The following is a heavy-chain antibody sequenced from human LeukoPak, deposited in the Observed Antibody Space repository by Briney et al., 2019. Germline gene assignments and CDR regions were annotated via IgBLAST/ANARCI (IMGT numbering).Heavy chain of an antibody. D-gene: IGHD3-22*01. J-gene: IGHJ6*03. Sequence: GGSLRLSCAASGFTFSDYSMNWVRQAPGKGLEWVSSISSSSSYIYYADSVKGRFTISRDNAKNSLYLQMNSLRAEDTAVYYCARDYYDSRLGEYYYYMDVWGKGTTVTVSS. CDR3: ARDYYDSRLGEYYYYMDV. V-gene: IGHV3-21*01. CDR2: ISSSSSYI. CDR1: GFTFSDYS.